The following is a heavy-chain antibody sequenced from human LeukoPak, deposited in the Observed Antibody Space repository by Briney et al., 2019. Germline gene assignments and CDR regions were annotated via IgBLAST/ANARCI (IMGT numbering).Heavy chain of an antibody. CDR1: GYTFTSYD. J-gene: IGHJ4*02. D-gene: IGHD2-2*01. V-gene: IGHV1-8*01. CDR3: ARGGQYAYYFDY. Sequence: GASVKVSCKASGYTFTSYDINWVRQATGKGLEWMGWMNPNSGNTGYAQKFQGRVTMTRNTSISTAYMELSSLRSEDTAVYYCARGGQYAYYFDYWGQGTLVTVSS. CDR2: MNPNSGNT.